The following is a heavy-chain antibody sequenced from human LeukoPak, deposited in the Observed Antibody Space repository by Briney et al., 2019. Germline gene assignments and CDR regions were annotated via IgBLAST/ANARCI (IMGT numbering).Heavy chain of an antibody. D-gene: IGHD3-22*01. J-gene: IGHJ3*02. CDR3: AKAVGSSGYFSRDAFDI. Sequence: GGSLRLSYAPSGFTFSSYAMSWVRQAPGKGLEWVAVISGGGSGTYYADSVRGRFTISRDNSKNTVYLQMNSLRAEDTAIYYCAKAVGSSGYFSRDAFDIWGQGTMVTVST. V-gene: IGHV3-23*01. CDR1: GFTFSSYA. CDR2: ISGGGSGT.